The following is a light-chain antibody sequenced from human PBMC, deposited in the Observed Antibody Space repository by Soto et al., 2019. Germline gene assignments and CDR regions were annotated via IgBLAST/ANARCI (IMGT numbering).Light chain of an antibody. V-gene: IGKV1-5*01. CDR2: DAS. J-gene: IGKJ4*01. CDR1: QSINAW. Sequence: IQMTQSPSTLSASVGDRVTLTCRASQSINAWLAWYQQKPGKAPKLLIYDASTLHSGVPSRFSGRKSGTQFTLTIDSLQPEDFATYYCQQVKTYPRTFGGGTKVDIK. CDR3: QQVKTYPRT.